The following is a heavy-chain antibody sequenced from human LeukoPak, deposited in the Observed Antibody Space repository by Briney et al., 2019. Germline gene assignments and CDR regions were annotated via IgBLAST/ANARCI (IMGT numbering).Heavy chain of an antibody. Sequence: SETLSLTCTVSGGSISSSSYYWGWIRQPPGKGLEWIGSIYYSGSTYYNPSLKSRVTISVDTSKNQFSLKLSSVTAADTAVYYCARQLRYSYVDYWGQGTLVTVSS. CDR3: ARQLRYSYVDY. CDR1: GGSISSSSYY. D-gene: IGHD5-18*01. V-gene: IGHV4-39*01. J-gene: IGHJ4*02. CDR2: IYYSGST.